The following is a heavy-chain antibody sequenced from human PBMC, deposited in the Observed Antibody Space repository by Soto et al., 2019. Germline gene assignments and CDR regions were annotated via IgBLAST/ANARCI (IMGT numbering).Heavy chain of an antibody. Sequence: GGSLRLSCAASGFMFSSYWMTWVRQAPGKGLEWVANIHRDGSEKYYVDSVKGRFTISRDNAKNSLYLQMDSLRAEYTAIYYCARSIAARLPYFDYWGQGTLVTVSS. V-gene: IGHV3-7*03. J-gene: IGHJ4*02. CDR1: GFMFSSYW. CDR2: IHRDGSEK. D-gene: IGHD6-6*01. CDR3: ARSIAARLPYFDY.